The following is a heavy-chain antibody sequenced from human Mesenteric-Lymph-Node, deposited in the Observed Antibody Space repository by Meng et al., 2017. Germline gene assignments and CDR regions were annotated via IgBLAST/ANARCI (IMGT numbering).Heavy chain of an antibody. CDR3: ARATPLVGIATAGTIDY. CDR1: GYTFTGYY. CDR2: INPNSGGT. V-gene: IGHV1-2*02. D-gene: IGHD6-13*01. J-gene: IGHJ4*02. Sequence: ASVKVSCKTSGYTFTGYYMHWVRQAPGQGLEWMGWINPNSGGTNYAQKFQGRVTMTRDTSISTAYMELSRLRSDDTAVYYCARATPLVGIATAGTIDYWGQGTLVTVSS.